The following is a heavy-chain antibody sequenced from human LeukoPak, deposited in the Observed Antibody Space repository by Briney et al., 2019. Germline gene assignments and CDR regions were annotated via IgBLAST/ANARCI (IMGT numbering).Heavy chain of an antibody. J-gene: IGHJ4*02. CDR2: ISGSGGST. CDR1: GYTLSCSA. Sequence: PGGSLRLSCAASGYTLSCSAMSWVRQAPGKGLEWVSGISGSGGSTYYADSVKGRFTISRDNSKNTLYLQMNSLRAEDTAVYYCANRFRRTALYHFYYWGQGTLVTVSS. CDR3: ANRFRRTALYHFYY. D-gene: IGHD2-21*02. V-gene: IGHV3-23*01.